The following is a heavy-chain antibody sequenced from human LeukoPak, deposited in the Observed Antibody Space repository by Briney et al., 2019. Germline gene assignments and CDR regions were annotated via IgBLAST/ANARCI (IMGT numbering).Heavy chain of an antibody. CDR3: ARDHGYCSSTSCYPNWFDP. J-gene: IGHJ5*02. D-gene: IGHD2-2*03. Sequence: ASVKVSCKASGGTFSSYTISWVRQAPGQGLEWMGRIIPILGIANYAQKFQGRVTITADKSTSTAYMELSSLRSEDTAVYYCARDHGYCSSTSCYPNWFDPWDQGTLVTVSS. CDR2: IIPILGIA. V-gene: IGHV1-69*04. CDR1: GGTFSSYT.